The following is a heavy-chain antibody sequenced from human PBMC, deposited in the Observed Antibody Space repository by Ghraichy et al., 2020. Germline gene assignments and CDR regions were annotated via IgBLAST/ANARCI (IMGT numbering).Heavy chain of an antibody. J-gene: IGHJ4*02. Sequence: GGSLRLSCAASGFTFSSYAMHWVRQAPGKGLEWVAVISYDGSNKYYADSVKGRFTISRDNSKNTLYLQMNSLRAEDTAVYYCARDLDYWGQGTLVTVSS. CDR2: ISYDGSNK. V-gene: IGHV3-30*04. CDR1: GFTFSSYA. CDR3: ARDLDY.